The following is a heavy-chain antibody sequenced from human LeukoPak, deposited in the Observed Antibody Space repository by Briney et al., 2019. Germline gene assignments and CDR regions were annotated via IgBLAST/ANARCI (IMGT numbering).Heavy chain of an antibody. J-gene: IGHJ6*02. CDR3: ARVLLWFGELHGMDV. CDR1: GYTFTSYG. CDR2: ISAYNGNT. V-gene: IGHV1-18*01. D-gene: IGHD3-10*01. Sequence: ASVNVSCKASGYTFTSYGISWVRQAPGQGLEWMGWISAYNGNTNYAQKLQGRVTMTTATSTSTAYMELRSLRSDDTAVYYCARVLLWFGELHGMDVWGQGTTVTVSS.